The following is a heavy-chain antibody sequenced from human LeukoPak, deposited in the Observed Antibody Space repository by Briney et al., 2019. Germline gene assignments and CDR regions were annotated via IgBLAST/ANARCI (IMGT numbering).Heavy chain of an antibody. Sequence: GGPLRLSCAAPGFTFSSYVMNWVRQAPGKGLEWVSTITGSGDNTYYADSVKGRFTISRDNSKNTLYLQMISLRAEDTAVYYCARSKDGYNIYDYWGQGTLAIVSS. V-gene: IGHV3-23*01. CDR2: ITGSGDNT. J-gene: IGHJ4*02. CDR1: GFTFSSYV. D-gene: IGHD5-24*01. CDR3: ARSKDGYNIYDY.